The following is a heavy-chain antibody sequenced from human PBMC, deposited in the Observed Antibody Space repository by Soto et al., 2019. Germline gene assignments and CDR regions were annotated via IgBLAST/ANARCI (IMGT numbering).Heavy chain of an antibody. Sequence: EVQLLESGGDLVQPGGSLRLSCAASGFTFSNYDVSWVRQAPGKGLEWVSSVSSSGSSTYYADSVKGRFTISRDNAKNPLYLQMSSLGAADTAVYHCARRDCGSGRNCEFGAPAFAYWGQGNLVTVTS. V-gene: IGHV3-23*01. J-gene: IGHJ4*02. CDR1: GFTFSNYD. CDR2: VSSSGSST. D-gene: IGHD2-21*01. CDR3: ARRDCGSGRNCEFGAPAFAY.